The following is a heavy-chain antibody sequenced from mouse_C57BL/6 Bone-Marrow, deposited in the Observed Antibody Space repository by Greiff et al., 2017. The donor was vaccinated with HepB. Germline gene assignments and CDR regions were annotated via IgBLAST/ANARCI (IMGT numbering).Heavy chain of an antibody. CDR3: ARSLITDAMDY. V-gene: IGHV1-4*01. Sequence: VQLQQSGAELARPGASVKMSCKASGYTFTSYTMHWVKQRPGQGLEWIGYINHSSGYTKYNQKFKDKATLTADKSSSTAYMQLSRLTSEDSAVYYCARSLITDAMDYWGQGTSVTVSS. D-gene: IGHD1-1*01. J-gene: IGHJ4*01. CDR1: GYTFTSYT. CDR2: INHSSGYT.